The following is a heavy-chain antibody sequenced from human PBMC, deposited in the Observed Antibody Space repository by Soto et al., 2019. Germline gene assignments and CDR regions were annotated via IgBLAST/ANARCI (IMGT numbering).Heavy chain of an antibody. Sequence: QIQLVQSGPEVKKPGASVKVSCKASGYTFTNFGISWVRQAPGQGLEWVGWISAYNGDTNYAQKFQGRFTMTTDTSTNTAYMELRSLRSDDTATYYCASDIVREHWFDPWGQGTLVTVSS. D-gene: IGHD3-10*01. CDR3: ASDIVREHWFDP. CDR1: GYTFTNFG. CDR2: ISAYNGDT. V-gene: IGHV1-18*01. J-gene: IGHJ5*02.